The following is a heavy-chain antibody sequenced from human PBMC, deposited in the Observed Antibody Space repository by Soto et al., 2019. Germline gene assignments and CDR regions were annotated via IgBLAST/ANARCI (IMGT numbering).Heavy chain of an antibody. CDR1: GFTFSNET. CDR2: LDGSGSHT. V-gene: IGHV3-23*01. CDR3: VKARYSSNRGYFDY. J-gene: IGHJ4*01. D-gene: IGHD1-26*01. Sequence: EVQLLESGGGFLQPGGSLRLSCAASGFTFSNETMSWVRQAPGRGLEWVSSLDGSGSHTFHADSVKGRFTISRDNSKNTVYLQMNSLRAEDTAVYYCVKARYSSNRGYFDYWGHGTVVSVSS.